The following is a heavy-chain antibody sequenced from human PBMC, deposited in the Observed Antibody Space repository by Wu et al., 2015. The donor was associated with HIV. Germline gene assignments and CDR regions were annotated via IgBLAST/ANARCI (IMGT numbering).Heavy chain of an antibody. Sequence: QVQLVQSGAEVKKPGSSVKVSCKASGGTFSSYAISWVRQAPGQGLEWMGGIIPIFGTANYAQKFQGRVTITADEPTSTAYMELSSLTSEDTAMYYCARDIREQPGLYFDLWGRGTLVTVSS. CDR1: GGTFSSYA. D-gene: IGHD1/OR15-1a*01. CDR3: ARDIREQPGLYFDL. CDR2: IIPIFGTA. J-gene: IGHJ2*01. V-gene: IGHV1-69*12.